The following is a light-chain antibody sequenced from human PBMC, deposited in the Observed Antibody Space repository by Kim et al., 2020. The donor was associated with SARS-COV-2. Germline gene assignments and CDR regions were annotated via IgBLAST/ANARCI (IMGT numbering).Light chain of an antibody. CDR2: DVS. J-gene: IGLJ3*02. CDR1: SSDVCGYNY. V-gene: IGLV2-14*04. CDR3: SSYTSSSTWV. Sequence: GRSITISCTGTSSDVCGYNYVSWYQQHPGEAPKLMIDDVSKRPSGVSNRFAGSKSGNTASLTISGLQAEDEADYYCSSYTSSSTWVFGGGTKLTVL.